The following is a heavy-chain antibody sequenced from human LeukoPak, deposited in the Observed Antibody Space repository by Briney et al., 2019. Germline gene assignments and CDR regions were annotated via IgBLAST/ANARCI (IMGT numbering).Heavy chain of an antibody. J-gene: IGHJ3*01. CDR3: ARDQYSSTWYRGAFDV. V-gene: IGHV3-74*01. CDR2: IESDGTST. CDR1: GFTFTTSW. D-gene: IGHD6-13*01. Sequence: GGSLRLSCAASGFTFTTSWMHWFRQAPGKGLVWVSRIESDGTSTTYADSVKGRFTISRGNAKNTLYLQMNSLRAEDTAVYYCARDQYSSTWYRGAFDVWGQGTMVSVSS.